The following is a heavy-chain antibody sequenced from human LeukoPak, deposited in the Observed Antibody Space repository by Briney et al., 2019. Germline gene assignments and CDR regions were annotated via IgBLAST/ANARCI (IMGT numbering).Heavy chain of an antibody. Sequence: GRSLRLSCAASGFTFSSYAMHWVRQAPGKGLEWVAVISYDGSNKYYADSVKGRFTISRDNSKNTLYLQMNSLRAEDTAVYYCAKERSKRSYYDSSGYLFQHWGQGTLVTVSS. CDR2: ISYDGSNK. D-gene: IGHD3-22*01. CDR1: GFTFSSYA. V-gene: IGHV3-30-3*01. CDR3: AKERSKRSYYDSSGYLFQH. J-gene: IGHJ1*01.